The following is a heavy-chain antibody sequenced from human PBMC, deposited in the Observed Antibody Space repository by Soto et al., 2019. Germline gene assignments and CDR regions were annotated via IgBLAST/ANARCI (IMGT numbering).Heavy chain of an antibody. CDR1: GYTFTSYW. CDR2: IYPGDSDT. CDR3: ARQDGSALYYFYY. D-gene: IGHD6-19*01. Sequence: GESLKISCKGSGYTFTSYWIAWVRQMPGKGLEWMGSIYPGDSDTRYSPSFQGQVSISADKSISTAYLQWSSLKASDTATYYCARQDGSALYYFYYWGQGTLVTVSS. V-gene: IGHV5-51*01. J-gene: IGHJ4*02.